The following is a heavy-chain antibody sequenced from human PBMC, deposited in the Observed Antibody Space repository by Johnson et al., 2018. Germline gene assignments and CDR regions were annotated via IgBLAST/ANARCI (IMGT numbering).Heavy chain of an antibody. Sequence: QVQLVQSGGGVVQPGRSLRLSCAASGFTFSSYAMHWVRQAPGKGLEWVAVMSYDGINKYYTDSVKGRVTISRDNSKNTLYLQMNSLKAEDTAVYYCARRVEWLLNYYYYYMDVWGKGTTVTVSS. D-gene: IGHD3-3*01. CDR3: ARRVEWLLNYYYYYMDV. J-gene: IGHJ6*03. CDR2: MSYDGINK. CDR1: GFTFSSYA. V-gene: IGHV3-30-3*01.